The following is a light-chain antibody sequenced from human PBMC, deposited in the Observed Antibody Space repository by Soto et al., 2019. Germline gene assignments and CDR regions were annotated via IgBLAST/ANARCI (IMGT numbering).Light chain of an antibody. CDR1: NSDVGGYNY. V-gene: IGLV2-14*01. CDR2: EVS. Sequence: QSVLTQPASVSGSPGQSITISCAGTNSDVGGYNYVSWYQQHPGKAPKLMIYEVSNWPSGASHRFSGSKSGNTASLTISGHHDEDDGDYYCCSYTTSGPLVFGGGTKLTVL. CDR3: CSYTTSGPLV. J-gene: IGLJ3*02.